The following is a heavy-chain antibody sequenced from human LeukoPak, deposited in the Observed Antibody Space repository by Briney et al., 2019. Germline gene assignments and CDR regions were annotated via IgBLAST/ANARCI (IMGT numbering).Heavy chain of an antibody. CDR2: INPNSGGT. CDR3: ARTPRTVTTRVFDY. J-gene: IGHJ4*02. Sequence: ASVKVSCNASGYTFTGYYMHWVRQSPGQGLEWMGWINPNSGGTNYAQKFQGRVTMTRDTSISTAYMELSRLRSDDTAVYYCARTPRTVTTRVFDYWGQGTLVTVSS. CDR1: GYTFTGYY. D-gene: IGHD4-17*01. V-gene: IGHV1-2*02.